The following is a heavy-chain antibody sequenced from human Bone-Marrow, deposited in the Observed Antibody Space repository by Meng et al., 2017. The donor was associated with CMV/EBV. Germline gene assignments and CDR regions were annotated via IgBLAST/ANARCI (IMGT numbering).Heavy chain of an antibody. Sequence: GGSLRLSCAASGFTFSDYYMSWIRQAPGKGLEWVSYISSSGSTLYYADSVKGRFTISRDNAKNSLYLQMNSLRAEDTAVYYCARGSLYSSSWWAPFDYWGQGTLVTVSS. CDR3: ARGSLYSSSWWAPFDY. J-gene: IGHJ4*02. V-gene: IGHV3-11*04. D-gene: IGHD6-13*01. CDR2: ISSSGSTL. CDR1: GFTFSDYY.